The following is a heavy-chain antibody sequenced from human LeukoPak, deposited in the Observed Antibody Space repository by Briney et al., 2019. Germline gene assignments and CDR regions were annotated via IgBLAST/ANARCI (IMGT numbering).Heavy chain of an antibody. D-gene: IGHD3-9*01. CDR2: IYSVTST. J-gene: IGHJ4*02. Sequence: GSMSPSSAASGFSVSSNYMSWVSQAPGKGLEWVSVIYSVTSTYYADSVNGRFAISRDDSKNTVDLQMNSLRAEDTAMYYCARGSLLRYFDWPDWGQGTLVTVSS. CDR1: GFSVSSNY. V-gene: IGHV3-53*01. CDR3: ARGSLLRYFDWPD.